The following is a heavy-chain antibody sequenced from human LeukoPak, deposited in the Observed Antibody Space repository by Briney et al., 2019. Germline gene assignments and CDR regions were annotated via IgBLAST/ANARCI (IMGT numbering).Heavy chain of an antibody. Sequence: SETLSLTCTVSGGSISSSSYYCGWIRQPPGKGLEWIGSIYYSGSTYYNPSLKSRVTISVDTSKNQFSLKLSSVTAADTAVYYCASPQIPGYYFDYWGQGTLVTVSS. CDR3: ASPQIPGYYFDY. V-gene: IGHV4-39*01. J-gene: IGHJ4*02. CDR2: IYYSGST. D-gene: IGHD1-14*01. CDR1: GGSISSSSYY.